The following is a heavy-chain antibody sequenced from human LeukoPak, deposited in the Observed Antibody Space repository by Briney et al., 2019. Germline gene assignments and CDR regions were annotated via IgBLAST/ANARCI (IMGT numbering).Heavy chain of an antibody. CDR2: ISSTSSYI. CDR1: GFTFSTYS. J-gene: IGHJ4*02. D-gene: IGHD6-19*01. Sequence: GGSLRLSCAASGFTFSTYSMNWVRQAPGKGLEWVSSISSTSSYIYYADSVKGRFTISRDNAQKSLYLQMNSLRAEDTAVYYCARVGYSSGWYFDYWGQGTLVTVSS. V-gene: IGHV3-21*01. CDR3: ARVGYSSGWYFDY.